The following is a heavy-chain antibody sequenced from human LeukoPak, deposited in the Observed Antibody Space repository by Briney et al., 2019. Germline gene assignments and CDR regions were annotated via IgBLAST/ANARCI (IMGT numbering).Heavy chain of an antibody. CDR3: GRDFGLTGTKRSFDI. CDR1: RFTFSDYY. Sequence: SGGSLRLSCAASRFTFSDYYMVWIRQAPGKGLEGLSYISGSGTTMYYADSVKGRFTISRDNAKNSLDLQMNSLRAEDTAVYYCGRDFGLTGTKRSFDIWGQGTMVTVSS. D-gene: IGHD1-7*01. CDR2: ISGSGTTM. V-gene: IGHV3-11*01. J-gene: IGHJ3*02.